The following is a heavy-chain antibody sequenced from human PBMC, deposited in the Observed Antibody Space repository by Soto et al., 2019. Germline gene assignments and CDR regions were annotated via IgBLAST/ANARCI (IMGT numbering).Heavy chain of an antibody. CDR3: ARDGYGDYEGYMDV. D-gene: IGHD4-17*01. V-gene: IGHV3-21*01. CDR2: ISSSSSYI. J-gene: IGHJ6*03. CDR1: GFTFSSYS. Sequence: PGGSLRLSCAASGFTFSSYSMNWVRQAPGKGLEWVSSISSSSSYIYYADSVKGRFTISRDNAKNSLYLQMNSLRAEDTAVYYCARDGYGDYEGYMDVWGKGTTVTVSS.